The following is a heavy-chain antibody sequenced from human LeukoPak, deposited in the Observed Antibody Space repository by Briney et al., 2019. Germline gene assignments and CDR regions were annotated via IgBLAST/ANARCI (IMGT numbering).Heavy chain of an antibody. J-gene: IGHJ4*02. D-gene: IGHD3-9*01. CDR3: ARSLQDILTGYYRDYYFDY. Sequence: SETLSLTCTVSGGSIGTYYWSWIRQSPGKGLEWIGYIYVTGTRYNPYLQSRVTISVDTSKNQFSLRLSSVTAADTAVYYCARSLQDILTGYYRDYYFDYWGQGTLVTVSS. CDR1: GGSIGTYY. V-gene: IGHV4-4*09. CDR2: IYVTGT.